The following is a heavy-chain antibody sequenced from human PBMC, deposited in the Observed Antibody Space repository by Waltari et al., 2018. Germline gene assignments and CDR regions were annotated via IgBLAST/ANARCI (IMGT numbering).Heavy chain of an antibody. V-gene: IGHV5-51*01. J-gene: IGHJ4*02. Sequence: VQLVQSGAEVTKPGESLTLSCKTSGHSFSTHYIACVRQVPGKGLEWVGLISPASSDSTISPSFQGQVVISVDKSTNTTFLQWWSLKASDSAMYYCASGYYSRPIDFWGQGTLVSVSS. D-gene: IGHD2-21*01. CDR3: ASGYYSRPIDF. CDR2: ISPASSDS. CDR1: GHSFSTHY.